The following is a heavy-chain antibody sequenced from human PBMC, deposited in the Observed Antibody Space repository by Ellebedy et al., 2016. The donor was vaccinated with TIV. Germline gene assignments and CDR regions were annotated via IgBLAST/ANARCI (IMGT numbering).Heavy chain of an antibody. D-gene: IGHD1-26*01. CDR3: ANSGGGY. V-gene: IGHV3-7*01. J-gene: IGHJ4*02. CDR2: IKRDGLGA. CDR1: GFPFSSYW. Sequence: GGSLRLSCVVSGFPFSSYWMSWVRQAPGKGLEWVATIKRDGLGAFYVDSVKGRFTISRDDAKNSLYLQMNSLIAEDTAVYYCANSGGGYWGQGTRVVVSS.